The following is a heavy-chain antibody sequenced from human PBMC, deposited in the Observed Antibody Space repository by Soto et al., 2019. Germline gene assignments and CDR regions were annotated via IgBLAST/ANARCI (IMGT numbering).Heavy chain of an antibody. CDR2: IYYIGTT. CDR3: AKNETTRPWFNP. Sequence: QVQLQESGPGLVKPSQTLSLICTVSGGSITNGFYCWSWIRQHPGKGLEWIGNIYYIGTTSYNPSLKSRVTISIDRSRNQFSLTLESVTAADTAVYFCAKNETTRPWFNPWGQGTLVTVSS. CDR1: GGSITNGFYC. J-gene: IGHJ5*02. D-gene: IGHD1-1*01. V-gene: IGHV4-31*03.